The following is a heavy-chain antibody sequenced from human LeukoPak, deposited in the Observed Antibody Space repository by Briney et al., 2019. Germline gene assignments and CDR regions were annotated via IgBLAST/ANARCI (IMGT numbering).Heavy chain of an antibody. V-gene: IGHV1-69*13. CDR1: GGTFSSYA. CDR2: IIPIFGTA. CDR3: ASPAVGATTDNWFDP. D-gene: IGHD1-26*01. Sequence: SVKVSCKASGGTFSSYAISWVRQAPGQGLEWMGGIIPIFGTANYAQKFQGRVTITADESTSTAYMELSSLRSEDTAVYYCASPAVGATTDNWFDPWGQGTLVTVSS. J-gene: IGHJ5*02.